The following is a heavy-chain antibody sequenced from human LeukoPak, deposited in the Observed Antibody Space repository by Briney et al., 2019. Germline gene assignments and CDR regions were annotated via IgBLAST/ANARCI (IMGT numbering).Heavy chain of an antibody. V-gene: IGHV3-23*01. CDR1: GFTFSSYA. D-gene: IGHD3-22*01. CDR3: AKDFLGYYYDSSGSSDGFDI. Sequence: TGGSLRLSCVVSGFTFSSYAMSWVRQAPGKGLEWVSGMSGSGGSTYYGDSVKGRFTISRDNSKNTLYLQMNTLRAEDTAVYYCAKDFLGYYYDSSGSSDGFDIWGQGTMVTVSS. J-gene: IGHJ3*02. CDR2: MSGSGGST.